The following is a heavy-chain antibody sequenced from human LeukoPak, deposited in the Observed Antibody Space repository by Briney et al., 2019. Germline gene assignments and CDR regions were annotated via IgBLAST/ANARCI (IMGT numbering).Heavy chain of an antibody. CDR2: VNPDNDKT. D-gene: IGHD3-10*01. J-gene: IGHJ6*03. CDR3: ARGRRLRGVTSRPIYYYYYMDV. V-gene: IGHV1-8*03. CDR1: GYTFNTFD. Sequence: ASVKLSCKASGYTFNTFDINWVRQATGQGPEWMGWVNPDNDKTVYAPKFQGTVSISSNNSINTAYMEFSGLKSDDTAVYYCARGRRLRGVTSRPIYYYYYMDVWGGGTTVTVSS.